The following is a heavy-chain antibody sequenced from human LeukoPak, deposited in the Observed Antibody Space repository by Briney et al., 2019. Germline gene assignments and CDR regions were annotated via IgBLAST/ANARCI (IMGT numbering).Heavy chain of an antibody. Sequence: GGSLRLSCAASGFTFRSYWMHWVRQAPGKGRGWVSRLNSEGSDINYADSVKGRFTISRHNAKNTLYLQMNSLRAEDTAVYYCARDLGGYQAYWGQGTLVTVSS. J-gene: IGHJ4*02. CDR3: ARDLGGYQAY. CDR2: LNSEGSDI. D-gene: IGHD3-22*01. V-gene: IGHV3-74*01. CDR1: GFTFRSYW.